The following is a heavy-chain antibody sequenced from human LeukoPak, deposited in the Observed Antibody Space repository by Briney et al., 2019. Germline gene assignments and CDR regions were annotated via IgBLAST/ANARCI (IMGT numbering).Heavy chain of an antibody. V-gene: IGHV1-8*02. D-gene: IGHD5-18*01. CDR2: MNPNSGNT. J-gene: IGHJ4*02. CDR3: ARDVGYSYGGGY. Sequence: ASVKVSCKASGYTFTSYYMHWVRQAPGQGLEWMGWMNPNSGNTGYAQKFQGRVTMTRNTSISTAYMELSSLRSEDTAVYYCARDVGYSYGGGYWGQGTLVTVSS. CDR1: GYTFTSYY.